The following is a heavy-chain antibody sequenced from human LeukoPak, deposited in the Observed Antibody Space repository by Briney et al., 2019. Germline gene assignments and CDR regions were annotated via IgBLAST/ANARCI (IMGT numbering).Heavy chain of an antibody. CDR3: ARHPEYSSSWYYNYYYGMDV. D-gene: IGHD6-13*01. CDR2: IYYSGST. CDR1: GGSISSSSYY. V-gene: IGHV4-39*01. Sequence: PSETLSLTCTVSGGSISSSSYYWGWIRQPPGKGLEWIGSIYYSGSTYYNPSLKSRVTISVDTSKNQFSLKLGSVTAADTAVYYCARHPEYSSSWYYNYYYGMDVWGQGTTVTVSS. J-gene: IGHJ6*02.